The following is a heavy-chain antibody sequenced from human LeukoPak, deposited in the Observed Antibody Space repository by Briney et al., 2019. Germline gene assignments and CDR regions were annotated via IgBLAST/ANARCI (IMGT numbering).Heavy chain of an antibody. V-gene: IGHV3-7*01. CDR3: ARLIDY. CDR1: GFTFSNYW. J-gene: IGHJ4*02. CDR2: IRQDGSET. D-gene: IGHD2-21*01. Sequence: GGSLRLSCAASGFTFSNYWMNWVRQAPGKGLEWVANIRQDGSETYYADSVKGRFTISRDNAKNSLYLQMNYLRAEDTAVYYCARLIDYWGQGTLVTVSP.